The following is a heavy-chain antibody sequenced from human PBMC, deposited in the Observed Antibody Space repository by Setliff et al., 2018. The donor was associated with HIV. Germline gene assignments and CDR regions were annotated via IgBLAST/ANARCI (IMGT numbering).Heavy chain of an antibody. J-gene: IGHJ4*02. Sequence: ASVKVSCKASGYLFTGYYMHWVRQAPGQGLEWMGWINVNSGGTKYAQKFQGRVTMTRDTSISTAYMEVSSLRSDHTAVYYCAREGSPIYYFDYWSQGTLVTVSS. V-gene: IGHV1-2*02. CDR2: INVNSGGT. CDR3: AREGSPIYYFDY. D-gene: IGHD3-10*01. CDR1: GYLFTGYY.